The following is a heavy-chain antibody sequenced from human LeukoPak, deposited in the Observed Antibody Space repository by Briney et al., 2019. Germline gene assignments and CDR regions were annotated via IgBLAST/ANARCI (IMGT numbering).Heavy chain of an antibody. CDR3: ASPYDSSGYFFDC. CDR1: GFTFSSSA. Sequence: PGGSLRLSCAASGFTFSSSAMSWVRQAPGKGLEWVSVIYSGGSTYYADSVKGRFTISRDNSKNTLYLQMNSLRAEDTAVYYCASPYDSSGYFFDCWGQGTLVTVSS. CDR2: IYSGGST. D-gene: IGHD3-22*01. V-gene: IGHV3-23*03. J-gene: IGHJ4*02.